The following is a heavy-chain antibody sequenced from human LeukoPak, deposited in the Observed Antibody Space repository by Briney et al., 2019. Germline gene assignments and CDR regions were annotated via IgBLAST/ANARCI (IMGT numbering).Heavy chain of an antibody. J-gene: IGHJ3*02. CDR2: INHSGST. CDR1: GGSFSGYY. CDR3: ARIMITFGGVIVIPGAFDI. D-gene: IGHD3-16*02. Sequence: SETLSLTCAVYGGSFSGYYWSWIRQPPGKGLEWIGEINHSGSTNYNPSLKSRVTISVDTSKNQFSLKLSSVTAADTAVYYCARIMITFGGVIVIPGAFDIWGQGTMVTVSS. V-gene: IGHV4-34*01.